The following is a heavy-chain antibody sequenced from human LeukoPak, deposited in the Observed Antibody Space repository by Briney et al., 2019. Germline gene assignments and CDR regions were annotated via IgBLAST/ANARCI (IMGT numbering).Heavy chain of an antibody. J-gene: IGHJ4*02. V-gene: IGHV1-18*01. CDR1: GYTFTNYG. CDR3: ARDTDDYGDYDY. D-gene: IGHD4-17*01. Sequence: ASVKVSCKASGYTFTNYGINWVRRAPGQGLEWMGWINPYNGNTNYAQKLQGRVTMTTDTSTSTAYMELRSLRSDDTAVYYCARDTDDYGDYDYWGQGTLVTVSS. CDR2: INPYNGNT.